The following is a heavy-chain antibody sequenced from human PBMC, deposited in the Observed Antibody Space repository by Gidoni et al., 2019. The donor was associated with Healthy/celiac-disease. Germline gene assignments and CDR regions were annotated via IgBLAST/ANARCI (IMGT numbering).Heavy chain of an antibody. Sequence: QVQLVQSGAEVKKPGASVKVSCKASGYTFTSYDINWVRQATGQGLEWMGWMNPNSGNTGYAQKFQGRVTITRNTSISTAYMELSSLRSEDTAVYYCARAFYCSGGSCGGSWFDPWGQGTLVTVSS. V-gene: IGHV1-8*03. J-gene: IGHJ5*02. CDR2: MNPNSGNT. CDR1: GYTFTSYD. D-gene: IGHD2-15*01. CDR3: ARAFYCSGGSCGGSWFDP.